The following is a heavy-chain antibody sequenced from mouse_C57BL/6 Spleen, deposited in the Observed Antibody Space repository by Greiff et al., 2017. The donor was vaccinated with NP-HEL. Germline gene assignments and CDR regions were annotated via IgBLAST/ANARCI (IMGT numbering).Heavy chain of an antibody. J-gene: IGHJ2*01. Sequence: VQLQQSGPELVKPGASVKISCKASGYTFTDYYMNWVKQSHGKSLEWIGDINPNNGGTSYNQKFKGKATLTVDKSSSTAYMELRSLTSEDSAVYYCTSLLLLDDWGQGTTLTVSS. CDR2: INPNNGGT. CDR1: GYTFTDYY. CDR3: TSLLLLDD. V-gene: IGHV1-26*01. D-gene: IGHD1-1*01.